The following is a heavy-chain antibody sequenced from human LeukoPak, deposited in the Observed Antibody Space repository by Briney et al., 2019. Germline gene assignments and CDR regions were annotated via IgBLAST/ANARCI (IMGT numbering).Heavy chain of an antibody. J-gene: IGHJ2*01. D-gene: IGHD3/OR15-3a*01. CDR1: AFTFSSYW. CDR3: TRWTDWYLDL. V-gene: IGHV3-7*01. CDR2: IKEDGSDK. Sequence: GGSLRLSCAASAFTFSSYWMSWVRRAPGKGLEWVANIKEDGSDKNYVDSVKGRFTISRGNAKNTLYLQMNSLRAADTAVYYCTRWTDWYLDLWGRGTLVTVSS.